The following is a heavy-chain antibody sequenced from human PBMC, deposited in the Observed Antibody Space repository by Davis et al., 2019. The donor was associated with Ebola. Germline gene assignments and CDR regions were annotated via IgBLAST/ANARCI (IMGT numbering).Heavy chain of an antibody. J-gene: IGHJ6*02. V-gene: IGHV4-59*01. CDR1: GGSISSYY. Sequence: MPGGSLRLSCTVSGGSISSYYWSWIRQPPGKGLEWIGYIYYSGSTNYNPSLKSRVTISVDTSKNQFSLKLSSVTAADTAVYYCARCGYYQNNGMDVWGQGTTVTVSS. D-gene: IGHD3-22*01. CDR3: ARCGYYQNNGMDV. CDR2: IYYSGST.